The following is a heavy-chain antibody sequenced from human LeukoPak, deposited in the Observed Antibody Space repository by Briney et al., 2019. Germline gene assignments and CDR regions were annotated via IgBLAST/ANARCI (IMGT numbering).Heavy chain of an antibody. D-gene: IGHD1-26*01. CDR2: ISAYNGNT. V-gene: IGHV1-18*01. J-gene: IGHJ4*02. Sequence: ASVKVSCKASGYTFSSNGISWVRQAPGQGLEWMGWISAYNGNTNYAQKLQGRVTMTTDTSTTTAYMELRSLKSDDTVVYYCARVKLGASSQDYWGQGTLVTVSS. CDR1: GYTFSSNG. CDR3: ARVKLGASSQDY.